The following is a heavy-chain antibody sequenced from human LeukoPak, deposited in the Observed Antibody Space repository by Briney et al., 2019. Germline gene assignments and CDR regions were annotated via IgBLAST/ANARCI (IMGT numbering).Heavy chain of an antibody. V-gene: IGHV4-34*01. Sequence: SETLSLTCAVYGGSSSGYYCSWIRQPPGKGLEWIGEINRGGRTDYNPSLKSRVAMSVDTSENQFTLKLSSVTAADTAVYYCARARLYDFWSGYYRDDAFDIWSQGTMVTVSS. CDR1: GGSSSGYY. D-gene: IGHD3-3*01. J-gene: IGHJ3*02. CDR3: ARARLYDFWSGYYRDDAFDI. CDR2: INRGGRT.